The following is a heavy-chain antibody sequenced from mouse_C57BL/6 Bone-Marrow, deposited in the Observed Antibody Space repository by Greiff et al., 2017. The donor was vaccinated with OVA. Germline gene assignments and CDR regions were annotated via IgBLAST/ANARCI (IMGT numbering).Heavy chain of an antibody. CDR2: IDPSDSYT. J-gene: IGHJ2*01. V-gene: IGHV1-50*01. CDR1: GYTFTSYW. D-gene: IGHD1-1*01. Sequence: QVQLQQPGAELVKPGASVKLSCKASGYTFTSYWMQWVKQRPGQGLEWIGEIDPSDSYTNYNQKFKGKATLTVDTSSSTAYMQLSSLTSEDSAVYDGARGVTTVVALDYWGQGTTLTVSS. CDR3: ARGVTTVVALDY.